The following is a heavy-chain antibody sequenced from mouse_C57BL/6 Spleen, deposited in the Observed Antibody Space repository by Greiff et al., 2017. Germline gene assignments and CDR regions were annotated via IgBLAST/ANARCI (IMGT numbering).Heavy chain of an antibody. CDR1: GYTFTSYW. D-gene: IGHD1-1*01. Sequence: QVQLQQPGAELVKPGASVKMSCKASGYTFTSYWITWVKQRPGQGLEWIGDIYPGSGSTNYNEKFKSKATLTVDTSSSTAYMQLSSLTSEDSAVYYCARWPIRSYGGDAMDYWGQGTSVTVSS. CDR3: ARWPIRSYGGDAMDY. V-gene: IGHV1-55*01. CDR2: IYPGSGST. J-gene: IGHJ4*01.